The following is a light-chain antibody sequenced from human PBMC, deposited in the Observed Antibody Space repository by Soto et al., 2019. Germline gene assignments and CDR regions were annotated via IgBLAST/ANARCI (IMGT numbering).Light chain of an antibody. CDR2: AAS. Sequence: DIQMTQSPSSLSASVGDRVTITCRASQSISSYLNWYQQKPGKAPKLLIYAASSLQSGVPSRFSGRRSGTDFTLTISSLQPEDIATYYCQQSYSTLTFGPGTKVDIK. V-gene: IGKV1-39*01. CDR3: QQSYSTLT. J-gene: IGKJ3*01. CDR1: QSISSY.